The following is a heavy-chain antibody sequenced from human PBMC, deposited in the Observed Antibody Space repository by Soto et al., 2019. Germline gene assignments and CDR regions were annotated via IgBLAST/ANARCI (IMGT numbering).Heavy chain of an antibody. J-gene: IGHJ5*02. Sequence: GGSLRLSCAASGFTFSSYAMSWVRQAPGKGLEWVSAITGSGGSTFYADSVKGRFTISRDNSKNTLFLQMNSLRAEDTAVYYCAKGRFYDFWSGYYTGDWFHPWGQGTLVTVSS. CDR3: AKGRFYDFWSGYYTGDWFHP. CDR2: ITGSGGST. V-gene: IGHV3-23*01. D-gene: IGHD3-3*01. CDR1: GFTFSSYA.